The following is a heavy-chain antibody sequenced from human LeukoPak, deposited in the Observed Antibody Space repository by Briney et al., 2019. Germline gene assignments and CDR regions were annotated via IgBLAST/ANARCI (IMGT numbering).Heavy chain of an antibody. D-gene: IGHD2-2*01. CDR3: ARDLQGPVVPTAFGY. Sequence: GGSLRLSCAASGFTFSNHWMSWVRHAPGKGLEWVSGISWNSGSIGYVGSVKGRFTISRDNAKNSLYLQINSLRAEDTAVYYCARDLQGPVVPTAFGYWGQGTLVTVSS. J-gene: IGHJ4*02. V-gene: IGHV3-20*04. CDR1: GFTFSNHW. CDR2: ISWNSGSI.